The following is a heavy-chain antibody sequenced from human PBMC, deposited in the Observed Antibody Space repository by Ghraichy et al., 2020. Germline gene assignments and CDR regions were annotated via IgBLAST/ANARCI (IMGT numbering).Heavy chain of an antibody. Sequence: LSLTCAASGFTFSSYGMHWVRQAPGKGLEWVAVISYDGSNKYYADSVKGRFTISRDNSKNTLYLQMNSLRAEDTAVYYCAKVRYCSSTSCDEGPYYFDYWGQGTLVTVSS. D-gene: IGHD2-2*01. CDR2: ISYDGSNK. V-gene: IGHV3-30*18. CDR1: GFTFSSYG. J-gene: IGHJ4*02. CDR3: AKVRYCSSTSCDEGPYYFDY.